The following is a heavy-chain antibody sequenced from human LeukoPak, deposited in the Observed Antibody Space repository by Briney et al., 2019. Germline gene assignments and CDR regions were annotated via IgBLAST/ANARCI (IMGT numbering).Heavy chain of an antibody. D-gene: IGHD2-2*01. CDR3: AREVEGSYY. J-gene: IGHJ4*02. CDR1: GYTFTGYY. V-gene: IGHV1-8*02. CDR2: INPNSGNT. Sequence: ASVKVSCKASGYTFTGYYMHWVRQAPGQGLEWMGWINPNSGNTGYAQKFQGRVTMTRNTSISTAYMELSSLRSEDTAVYYCAREVEGSYYWGQGTLVTVSS.